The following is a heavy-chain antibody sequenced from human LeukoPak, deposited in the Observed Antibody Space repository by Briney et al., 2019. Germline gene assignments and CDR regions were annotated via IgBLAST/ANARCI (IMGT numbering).Heavy chain of an antibody. CDR2: IVVGSGNT. Sequence: ASVKVSCKASGFTFTSSAVQWVRQARGQRLEWIGWIVVGSGNTNYAQKFQERVTITRDMSTSTAYMELSSLRSEDTAVYYCAADNRANDFWNGYYAFDIWGKGTTVTVSS. CDR3: AADNRANDFWNGYYAFDI. CDR1: GFTFTSSA. J-gene: IGHJ3*02. V-gene: IGHV1-58*01. D-gene: IGHD3-3*01.